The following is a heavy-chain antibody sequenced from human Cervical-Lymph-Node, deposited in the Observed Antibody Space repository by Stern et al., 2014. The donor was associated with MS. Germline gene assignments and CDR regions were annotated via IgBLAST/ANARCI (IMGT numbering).Heavy chain of an antibody. Sequence: MQLVESGAEVKKPGSSVKVSCKASGGTFSSYAISWVRQAPGQGLEWMGGIILIFDTANYAQKFQDRVTITADESTSTAYMELSSLRSEDTAVYYCASVHSSSSGNWFDPWGQGTLVTVSS. D-gene: IGHD6-13*01. V-gene: IGHV1-69*01. J-gene: IGHJ5*02. CDR2: IILIFDTA. CDR1: GGTFSSYA. CDR3: ASVHSSSSGNWFDP.